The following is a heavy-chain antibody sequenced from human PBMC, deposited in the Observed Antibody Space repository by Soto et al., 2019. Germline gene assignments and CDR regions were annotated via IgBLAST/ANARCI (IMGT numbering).Heavy chain of an antibody. D-gene: IGHD1-26*01. Sequence: QVQLQESGPGLVKPSETLSLTCTVSGGSISSYYWTWIRQPAGKVLEWIGRIYTSGSTNYNPSLKGRVTVSVDTSRNQFSLKLSSVTAADTAVYYCARIVGATQDWYFDLWGRGTLVTVSS. CDR1: GGSISSYY. CDR2: IYTSGST. V-gene: IGHV4-4*07. J-gene: IGHJ2*01. CDR3: ARIVGATQDWYFDL.